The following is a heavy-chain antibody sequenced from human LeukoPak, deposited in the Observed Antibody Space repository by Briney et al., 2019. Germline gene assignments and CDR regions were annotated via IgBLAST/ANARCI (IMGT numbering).Heavy chain of an antibody. CDR1: GGSISSYY. CDR3: ARGGPPGYYYDYYMDV. J-gene: IGHJ6*03. CDR2: IYYSGNT. V-gene: IGHV4-59*01. Sequence: SETLSLTCTVSGGSISSYYWSWIRQTPGKGLEWIGYIYYSGNTNFNPSLKSRVTISVGTSKNQFSLKMSSVTAADTAVYFCARGGPPGYYYDYYMDVWGKGTTVTISS.